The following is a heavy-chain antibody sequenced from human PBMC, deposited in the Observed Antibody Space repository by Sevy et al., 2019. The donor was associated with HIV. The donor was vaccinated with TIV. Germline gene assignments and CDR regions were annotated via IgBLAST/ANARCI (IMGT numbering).Heavy chain of an antibody. CDR1: GFTFREYS. CDR2: ISGSSTTI. Sequence: GGSLRLSCVGSGFTFREYSMNWVRQAPGKGLECVSYISGSSTTIEHADSVKGRFSISRDNADNSVFLQMNRLIVEDTAVYYCARSLAAAETWFYPWGQGTLVTVSS. V-gene: IGHV3-48*01. D-gene: IGHD6-13*01. CDR3: ARSLAAAETWFYP. J-gene: IGHJ5*02.